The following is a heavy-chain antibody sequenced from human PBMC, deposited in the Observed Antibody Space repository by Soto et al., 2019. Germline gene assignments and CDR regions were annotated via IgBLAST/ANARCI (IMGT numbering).Heavy chain of an antibody. D-gene: IGHD3-22*01. V-gene: IGHV3-53*01. Sequence: GGFLRLSCAASGFSVSSTYMSWVRQAPGKGLEWVSIIYSDGNTYYADSVKGRFTISRDNSKNTLLLQMISLRAEDTAVYYCATWEGVVDTYYYYYGMDVWGQGTTVTVSS. CDR1: GFSVSSTY. CDR2: IYSDGNT. J-gene: IGHJ6*02. CDR3: ATWEGVVDTYYYYYGMDV.